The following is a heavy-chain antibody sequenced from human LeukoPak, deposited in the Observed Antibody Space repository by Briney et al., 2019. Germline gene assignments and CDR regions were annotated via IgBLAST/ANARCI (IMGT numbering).Heavy chain of an antibody. CDR3: ARDPYNGYYGDDYYYYMDV. Sequence: GGSLRLSCAASGFTVSSNYMSWVRQAPGKGLEWVSLIYSGGSTYYADSVKGRFTISRDNSKNSLSLQMNSLRAEDTAVYYCARDPYNGYYGDDYYYYMDVWGKGTTVTISS. CDR2: IYSGGST. J-gene: IGHJ6*03. CDR1: GFTVSSNY. D-gene: IGHD4-17*01. V-gene: IGHV3-53*01.